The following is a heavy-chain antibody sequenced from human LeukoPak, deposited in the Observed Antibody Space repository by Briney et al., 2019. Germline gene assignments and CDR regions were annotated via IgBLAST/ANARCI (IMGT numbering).Heavy chain of an antibody. CDR3: AAWTDRGYSY. D-gene: IGHD5-12*01. V-gene: IGHV3-7*01. CDR1: GFTFSRSW. J-gene: IGHJ4*02. CDR2: INPDGDGM. Sequence: QPGGSLRLSCTASGFTFSRSWMNWIRQAPGKGLEWVANINPDGDGMRFVDSVKGRFTMSRDNAQSSLRLQMNSLRVEDTAFYYCAAWTDRGYSYWGQGVLVTVSS.